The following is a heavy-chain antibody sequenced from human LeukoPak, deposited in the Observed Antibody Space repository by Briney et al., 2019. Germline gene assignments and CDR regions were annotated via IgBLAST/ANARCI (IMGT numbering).Heavy chain of an antibody. CDR3: ARETEPLDYGDSTNLDF. CDR2: ISASASST. V-gene: IGHV3-23*01. CDR1: GFTFSIYG. D-gene: IGHD4/OR15-4a*01. J-gene: IGHJ4*02. Sequence: GGSLRLSCAASGFTFSIYGMNWVRQAPGKGLEWVSCISASASSTYSADSVKGGFTISRDDSKNTLYLQMNSLGADDTAVYYCARETEPLDYGDSTNLDFWGQGTLVTVSS.